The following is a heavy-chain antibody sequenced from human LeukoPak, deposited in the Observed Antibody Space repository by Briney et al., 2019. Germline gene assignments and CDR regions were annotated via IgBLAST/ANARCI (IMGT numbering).Heavy chain of an antibody. J-gene: IGHJ3*02. CDR2: ISAYNGKT. D-gene: IGHD3-16*02. CDR1: GYEFSSYG. V-gene: IGHV1-18*01. CDR3: AKDSPRDDYVRGSYRNRRRGLDI. Sequence: GASVKVSCKASGYEFSSYGISWVRQAPGQGLEWMGWISAYNGKTKYAEKFQGRLTMTTETSTSIAYMELRSLTSGDTVVYCAKDSPRDDYVRGSYRNRRRGLDIWGQGTLVTASS.